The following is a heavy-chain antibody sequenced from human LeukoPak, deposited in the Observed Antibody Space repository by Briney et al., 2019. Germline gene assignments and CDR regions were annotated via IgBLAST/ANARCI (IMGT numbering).Heavy chain of an antibody. Sequence: GGSLRPSCAASGFRFSNYAMNWVRQAPGKGLEWVSLIIGSSGSTFYADSVKGRFTISRDISKNTLYLQMNSLRDEDTAVYYCAKGGYDYVEIGYFDYWGQGSLVTVSS. CDR2: IIGSSGST. D-gene: IGHD5-12*01. V-gene: IGHV3-23*01. J-gene: IGHJ4*02. CDR1: GFRFSNYA. CDR3: AKGGYDYVEIGYFDY.